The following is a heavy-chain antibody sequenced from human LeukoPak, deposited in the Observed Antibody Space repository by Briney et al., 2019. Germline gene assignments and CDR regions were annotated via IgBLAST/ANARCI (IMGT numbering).Heavy chain of an antibody. CDR2: IRYDGSNK. J-gene: IGHJ4*02. V-gene: IGHV3-30*02. CDR1: GFTFSSYG. D-gene: IGHD2-2*01. CDR3: TRWSCSSTSCPLDY. Sequence: PGGSLRLSCAASGFTFSSYGMHWVRQAPGKGLEWVAFIRYDGSNKYYADSVKGRFTISRDNSKNTLYLQMNSLRAEDTAVYYCTRWSCSSTSCPLDYWGQGTLVTVSS.